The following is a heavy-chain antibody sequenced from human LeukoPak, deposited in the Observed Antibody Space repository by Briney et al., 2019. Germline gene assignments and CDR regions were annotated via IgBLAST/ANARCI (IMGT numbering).Heavy chain of an antibody. Sequence: GGSLRLSCAASGFTFSTHVMSWVRQAPGKGLEWVSGISGSGDNTYYADSVKGRFTISRDNSKNTLHLQMNSLRAEDTAVYYCAKGSGYDTDFDYWGQGTLATVSS. CDR2: ISGSGDNT. D-gene: IGHD3-9*01. CDR3: AKGSGYDTDFDY. CDR1: GFTFSTHV. V-gene: IGHV3-23*01. J-gene: IGHJ4*02.